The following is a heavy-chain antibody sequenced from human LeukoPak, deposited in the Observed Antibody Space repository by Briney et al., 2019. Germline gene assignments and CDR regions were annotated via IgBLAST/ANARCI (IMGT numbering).Heavy chain of an antibody. CDR1: GGSISSYY. V-gene: IGHV4-59*01. CDR3: ASVDYVWGSFY. D-gene: IGHD3-16*01. J-gene: IGHJ4*02. CDR2: IYYSGST. Sequence: SQTLSLTCTVSGGSISSYYWSWIRQPPGKGLEWIGYIYYSGSTNYNPSLKSRVTISVDTSKNQFSLKLSSVTAADTAVYYCASVDYVWGSFYWGQGTLVTVSS.